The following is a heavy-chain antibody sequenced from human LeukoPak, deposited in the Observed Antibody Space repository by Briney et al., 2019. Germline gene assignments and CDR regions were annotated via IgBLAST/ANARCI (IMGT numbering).Heavy chain of an antibody. Sequence: SETLSLTCTVTGGSISSYYWSWIRQPPGKGLEWIGYIYNSGSTNYNPSLKSRVTISVDTSKNQFSLKLTSVTAADTAVYFCATVGNYYYMDLCGKGTAIIVTS. CDR3: ATVGNYYYMDL. CDR1: GGSISSYY. CDR2: IYNSGST. V-gene: IGHV4-4*09. D-gene: IGHD2-15*01. J-gene: IGHJ6*03.